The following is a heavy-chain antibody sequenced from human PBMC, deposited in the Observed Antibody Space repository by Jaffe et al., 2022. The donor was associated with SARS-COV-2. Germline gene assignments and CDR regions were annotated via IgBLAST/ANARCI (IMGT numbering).Heavy chain of an antibody. CDR2: ISWNSGSI. V-gene: IGHV3-9*01. D-gene: IGHD3-3*01. J-gene: IGHJ3*02. Sequence: EVQLVESGGGLVQPGRSLRLSCAASGFTFDDYAMHWVRQAPGKGLEWVSGISWNSGSIGYADSVKGRFTISRDNAKNSLYLQMNSLRAEDTALYYCAKDILSGGYDFWSGWIHDAFDIWGQGTMVTVSS. CDR1: GFTFDDYA. CDR3: AKDILSGGYDFWSGWIHDAFDI.